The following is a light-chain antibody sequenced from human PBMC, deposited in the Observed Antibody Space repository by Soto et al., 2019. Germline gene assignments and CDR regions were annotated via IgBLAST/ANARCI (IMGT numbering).Light chain of an antibody. Sequence: EIVMTQSPATLSVSPGSRVTLSCRVSQSVSNNLVWYQQKPGQAPRLLMYGSSIRATGIPARFSGSGSGTEFTLTISSLQSEDFAVYYCQQHNNWPPITFGQGTRLEIK. CDR3: QQHNNWPPIT. J-gene: IGKJ5*01. CDR2: GSS. V-gene: IGKV3-15*01. CDR1: QSVSNN.